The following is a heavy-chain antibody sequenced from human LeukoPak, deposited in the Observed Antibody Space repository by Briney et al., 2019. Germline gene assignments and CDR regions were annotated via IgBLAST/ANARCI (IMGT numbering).Heavy chain of an antibody. Sequence: TSETLSLTCAVYGGSFSGYYWSWIRQPPGKGLKWIGEINHSGSTNYNPSLKSRVTISVDTSKNQFSLKLSSVTAADTAVYYCARRDCSSTSCYPDHWYFDLWGRGTLVTVSS. J-gene: IGHJ2*01. CDR2: INHSGST. D-gene: IGHD2-2*01. CDR1: GGSFSGYY. CDR3: ARRDCSSTSCYPDHWYFDL. V-gene: IGHV4-34*01.